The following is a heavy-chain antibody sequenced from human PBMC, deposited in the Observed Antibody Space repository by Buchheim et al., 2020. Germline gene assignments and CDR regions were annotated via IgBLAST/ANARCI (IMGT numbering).Heavy chain of an antibody. V-gene: IGHV3-48*01. CDR1: GFTFSSYS. D-gene: IGHD2-8*02. CDR3: ARDPHYWPDYFDY. J-gene: IGHJ4*02. CDR2: ISSSSTI. Sequence: EVQLVESGGGLVQPGGSLRLSCAASGFTFSSYSMNWVRQAPGKGLEWVSYISSSSTIYYADSVKGRFTISRANAKNSLYLQMNSLRAEDTAVYYCARDPHYWPDYFDYWGQGTL.